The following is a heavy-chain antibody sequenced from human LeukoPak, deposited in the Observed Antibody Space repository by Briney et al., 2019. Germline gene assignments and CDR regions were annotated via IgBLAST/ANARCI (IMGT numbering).Heavy chain of an antibody. J-gene: IGHJ6*02. CDR3: ARDLSCSGGSCYSGRYYGMDV. CDR1: GGTFSSYA. V-gene: IGHV1-69*13. D-gene: IGHD2-15*01. Sequence: GASVKVSCKASGGTFSSYAISWVRQAPGQGLEWMGGIIPIFGTANYAQKFQGRVTITADESTSTAYMELSSLRSEDTAVYYCARDLSCSGGSCYSGRYYGMDVWGQGTTVTVSS. CDR2: IIPIFGTA.